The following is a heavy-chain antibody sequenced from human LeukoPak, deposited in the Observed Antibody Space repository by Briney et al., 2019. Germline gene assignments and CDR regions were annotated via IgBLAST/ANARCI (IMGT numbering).Heavy chain of an antibody. Sequence: PSETLSLTCTVSGGSISNHYWSWIRQPPGKGLEGIGYIYYSGSTNYNPSLKSRVTISVDTSKNQFSLKLSSVTAADTAVYYCARQTSSGWYGGHFDYWGQGTLVTVSS. CDR2: IYYSGST. CDR3: ARQTSSGWYGGHFDY. CDR1: GGSISNHY. D-gene: IGHD6-19*01. V-gene: IGHV4-59*08. J-gene: IGHJ4*02.